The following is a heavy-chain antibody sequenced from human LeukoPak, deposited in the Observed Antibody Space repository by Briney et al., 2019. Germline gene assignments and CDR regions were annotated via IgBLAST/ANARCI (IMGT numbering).Heavy chain of an antibody. CDR3: AKAGYGSSWYDY. D-gene: IGHD6-13*01. CDR1: GFTFSTYS. Sequence: GGSLRLSCAASGFTFSTYSMNWVRQAPGKGLEWVSDISRSSSTIYYADSVKGRFTISRDNAKNSLYLQMNSLRAEDTAMYYCAKAGYGSSWYDYWGQGTLVTVSS. CDR2: ISRSSSTI. V-gene: IGHV3-48*01. J-gene: IGHJ4*02.